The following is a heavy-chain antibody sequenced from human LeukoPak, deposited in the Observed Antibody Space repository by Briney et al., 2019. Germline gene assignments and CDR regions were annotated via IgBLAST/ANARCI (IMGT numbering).Heavy chain of an antibody. CDR1: GFTFISYT. V-gene: IGHV3-21*01. D-gene: IGHD3-10*01. J-gene: IGHJ4*02. CDR2: IGSGSGFT. CDR3: ARVAGESRDC. Sequence: GGSLRLSSVASGFTFISYTMNSVPQTPGERLECVSSIGSGSGFTFSADSVKGRFTISRDNAKNSLYLQMNSLRVEDTAVYYCARVAGESRDCWGQGTLVTVSS.